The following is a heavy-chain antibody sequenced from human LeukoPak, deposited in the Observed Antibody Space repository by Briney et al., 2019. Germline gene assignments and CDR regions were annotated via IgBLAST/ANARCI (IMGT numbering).Heavy chain of an antibody. CDR1: GGSISSYY. J-gene: IGHJ6*03. CDR2: IHTSGST. D-gene: IGHD3-10*01. CDR3: ARVYGSGSYYYYYYYYMDV. V-gene: IGHV4-4*07. Sequence: SETLSLTCTVSGGSISSYYWSWIRQPAGKGLEWIGRIHTSGSTNYNPSLKSRVTISVDKSKNQFSLKLSSVTAADTAVYYCARVYGSGSYYYYYYYYMDVWGKGTTVTVSS.